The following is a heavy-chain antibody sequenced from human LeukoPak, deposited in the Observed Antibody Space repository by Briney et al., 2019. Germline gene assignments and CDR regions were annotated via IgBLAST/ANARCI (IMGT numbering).Heavy chain of an antibody. CDR2: IYHSGST. CDR3: ARDRSYGDYVLVFDY. CDR1: SYSISSGYY. Sequence: PSETLSLTCTVSSYSISSGYYWGWIRQPPGKGLEWIGSIYHSGSTYYNPSLKSRVTISVDTSKNQFSLKLSSVTAADTAVYYCARDRSYGDYVLVFDYWGQGTLVTVSS. V-gene: IGHV4-38-2*02. J-gene: IGHJ4*02. D-gene: IGHD4-17*01.